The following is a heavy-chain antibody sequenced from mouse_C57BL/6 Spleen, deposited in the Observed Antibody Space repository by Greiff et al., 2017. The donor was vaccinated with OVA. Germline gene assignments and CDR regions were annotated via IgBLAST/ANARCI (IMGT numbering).Heavy chain of an antibody. CDR3: TTGPLYY. CDR2: IDPENGDT. CDR1: GFNIKDDY. Sequence: VQLQQSGAELVRPGASVKLSCTASGFNIKDDYMHWVKQRPEQGLEWIGWIDPENGDTEYASKFQGKATITADTSSNTAYLQLSSLTSEDTAVYYCTTGPLYYWGQGTTLTVSS. V-gene: IGHV14-4*01. J-gene: IGHJ2*01.